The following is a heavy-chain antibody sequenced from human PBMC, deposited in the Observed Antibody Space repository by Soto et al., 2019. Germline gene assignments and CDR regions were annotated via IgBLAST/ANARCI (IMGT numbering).Heavy chain of an antibody. D-gene: IGHD5-18*01. J-gene: IGHJ6*02. Sequence: EVQLVESGGGSIQPGGSLRLSCAASGFSVSSHYMSWVRQAPGKGLEWVSVIYSGGNTHYADSVKGRFTISRDNSKNTLYLQMNSLRAEDTAVYYCARDSTWIPYYHYGMDVWGQGTTVTVSS. CDR3: ARDSTWIPYYHYGMDV. V-gene: IGHV3-53*01. CDR1: GFSVSSHY. CDR2: IYSGGNT.